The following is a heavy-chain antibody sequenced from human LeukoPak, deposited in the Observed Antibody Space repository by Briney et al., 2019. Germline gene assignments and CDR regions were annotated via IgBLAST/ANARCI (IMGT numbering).Heavy chain of an antibody. J-gene: IGHJ3*02. CDR3: AKSPTYYYDSSGFAAFDI. Sequence: GGSLRLSCAASGFTFSSYGMHWVRQAPGKGLEWVAVISYDGSNKYYADSVKGRFTISRDNSKNTLYLQMNSLRAEDTAVYYCAKSPTYYYDSSGFAAFDIWGQGTMVTVSS. CDR1: GFTFSSYG. D-gene: IGHD3-22*01. V-gene: IGHV3-30*18. CDR2: ISYDGSNK.